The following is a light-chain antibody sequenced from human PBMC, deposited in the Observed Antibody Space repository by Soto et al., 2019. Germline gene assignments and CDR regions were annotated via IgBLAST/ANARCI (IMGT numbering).Light chain of an antibody. J-gene: IGLJ3*02. CDR1: SSDVGGYDR. CDR2: EVN. V-gene: IGLV2-23*02. Sequence: QSVLTQPASVSGSPGQSIAISGTGTSSDVGGYDRVSWYQQHPDKAPTLMIYEVNKRPSGVSSRFSGSKSGNTASLTISGLQAEDEADYYCCSSVGSPNWVFGGGTKLTVL. CDR3: CSSVGSPNWV.